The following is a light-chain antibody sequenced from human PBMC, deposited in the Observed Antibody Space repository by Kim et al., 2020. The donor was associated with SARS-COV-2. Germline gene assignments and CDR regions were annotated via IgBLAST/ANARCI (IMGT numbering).Light chain of an antibody. CDR2: RVS. Sequence: PASISCRSSQSLVYSDGNTYLTWFHQRPGRSPSRLVYRVSSRDSGVPDRFSGSGSGTNFTLKIGRVGAGDVGIYYCMQDTHWPPTFGQGTKVEIK. J-gene: IGKJ1*01. CDR1: QSLVYSDGNTY. V-gene: IGKV2-30*01. CDR3: MQDTHWPPT.